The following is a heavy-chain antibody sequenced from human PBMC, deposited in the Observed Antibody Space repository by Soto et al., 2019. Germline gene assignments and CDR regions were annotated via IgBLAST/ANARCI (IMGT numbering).Heavy chain of an antibody. D-gene: IGHD3-3*01. Sequence: QVQLVESGGGVVQPGRSLRLSCAASGFTFSSYGMHWVRQAPGKGLEWVAVISYEGSNKNYADSVKGRFTISRDNSKNTQYLQMNSLRAEDTAVYYCAKEVWSGPMDVWGQGTTVTVSS. CDR3: AKEVWSGPMDV. J-gene: IGHJ6*02. V-gene: IGHV3-30*18. CDR2: ISYEGSNK. CDR1: GFTFSSYG.